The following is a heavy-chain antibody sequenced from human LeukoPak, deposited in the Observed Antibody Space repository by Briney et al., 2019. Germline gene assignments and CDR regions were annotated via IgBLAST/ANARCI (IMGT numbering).Heavy chain of an antibody. D-gene: IGHD6-13*01. J-gene: IGHJ6*02. CDR3: ARANSSPNPYYYYGMDV. CDR2: INPSGGST. V-gene: IGHV1-46*01. Sequence: ASVKVSCKASGYTFTSYYMHWVRQAPGQGLEWMGIINPSGGSTSYAQKSQGRVTMTRDTSTSTVYMELSSLRSEDTAVYYCARANSSPNPYYYYGMDVWGQGTTVTVSS. CDR1: GYTFTSYY.